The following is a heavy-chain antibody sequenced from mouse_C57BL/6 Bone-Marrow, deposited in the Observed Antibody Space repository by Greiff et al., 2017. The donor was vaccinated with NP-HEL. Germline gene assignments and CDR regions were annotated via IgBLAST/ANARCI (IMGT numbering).Heavy chain of an antibody. Sequence: QVQLQQSGAELMKPGASVKLSCKATGYTFTGNWIEWVKQRPGHGLEWIGEILPGSGNTSYNARFKGQAPFTADTSSNTAYMQLSSLTTEDSAIYYCARDYYGSSYFDYWGQGTTLTVSS. CDR3: ARDYYGSSYFDY. V-gene: IGHV1-9*01. D-gene: IGHD1-1*01. J-gene: IGHJ2*01. CDR1: GYTFTGNW. CDR2: ILPGSGNT.